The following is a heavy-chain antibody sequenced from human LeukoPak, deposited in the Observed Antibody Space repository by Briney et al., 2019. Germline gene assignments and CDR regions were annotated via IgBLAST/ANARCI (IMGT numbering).Heavy chain of an antibody. V-gene: IGHV1-24*01. CDR2: FDPEDGET. CDR1: GYTLTELS. J-gene: IGHJ5*02. CDR3: ARDGLRFLEYLGFDP. Sequence: ASVKVSCKVSGYTLTELSMHWVRQAPGKGLEWMGGFDPEDGETIYAQKFQGRVTITADESTSTAYMELSSLRSEDTAVYYCARDGLRFLEYLGFDPWGQGTLVTVSS. D-gene: IGHD3-3*01.